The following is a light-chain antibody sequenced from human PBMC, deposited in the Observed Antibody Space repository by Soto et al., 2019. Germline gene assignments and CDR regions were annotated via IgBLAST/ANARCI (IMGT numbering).Light chain of an antibody. J-gene: IGKJ3*01. CDR1: QSVSSN. CDR3: QQYNNWRPPFT. CDR2: GAS. Sequence: EIVMTQSPATLSVSPGERATLSCRASQSVSSNLAWYQQKPGQAPRLLIYGASTRATGIPARFSGSGSGTEFTITISSLQSEDFAVYSCQQYNNWRPPFTCGLGTKVDIK. V-gene: IGKV3-15*01.